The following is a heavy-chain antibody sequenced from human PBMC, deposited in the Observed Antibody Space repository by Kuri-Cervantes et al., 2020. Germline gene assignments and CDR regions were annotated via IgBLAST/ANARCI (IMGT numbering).Heavy chain of an antibody. Sequence: ASVKVSCKVSGYTLTELSMHWVRQAPGKGLEWMGGFDPEDGETIYAQKFQGRVTITRDTSASTAYMELSSLRSEDTAVYYCARVSTMVQGVGMDVWGKGTTVTVSS. CDR3: ARVSTMVQGVGMDV. V-gene: IGHV1-24*01. CDR2: FDPEDGET. CDR1: GYTLTELS. D-gene: IGHD3-10*01. J-gene: IGHJ6*04.